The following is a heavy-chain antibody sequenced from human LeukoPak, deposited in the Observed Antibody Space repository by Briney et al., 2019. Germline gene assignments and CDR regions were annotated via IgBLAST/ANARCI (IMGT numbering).Heavy chain of an antibody. Sequence: SETLSLTCAVYGGSFSGYYWGWIRQPPGKGLEWSGSIYYSGSTYYNPSLKSRVTISVDTSKNQFSLKLSSVTAADTAVYYCARVRYDSGSFTERIFDYWGQGTLVTVSS. D-gene: IGHD1-26*01. CDR1: GGSFSGYY. CDR2: IYYSGST. J-gene: IGHJ4*02. V-gene: IGHV4-34*01. CDR3: ARVRYDSGSFTERIFDY.